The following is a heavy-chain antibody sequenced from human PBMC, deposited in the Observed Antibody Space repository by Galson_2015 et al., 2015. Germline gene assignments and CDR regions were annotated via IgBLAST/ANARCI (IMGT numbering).Heavy chain of an antibody. V-gene: IGHV1-46*01. D-gene: IGHD2-15*01. CDR1: GYTFSSYS. J-gene: IGHJ4*02. CDR3: ARGDSAGISQGCDY. Sequence: SVKVSCKASGYTFSSYSIHWVRQAPGQGLEWMGIINPSGGITTNAQKFQGRATMTRDTSTSTVYMDLSSLRSEDTAVYYCARGDSAGISQGCDYWGQGTLVTVSS. CDR2: INPSGGIT.